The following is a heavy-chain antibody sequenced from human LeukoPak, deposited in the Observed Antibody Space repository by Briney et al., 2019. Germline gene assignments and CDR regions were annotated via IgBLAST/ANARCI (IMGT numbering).Heavy chain of an antibody. CDR3: ARAKVLVLGSSWYEEYYFDY. V-gene: IGHV3-30*01. Sequence: SGRSLRLSCAASGFTFSSYAMHWVRQAPGKGLEWVAVISYDGSNKYYADSVKGRFTISRDNSKNTLYLQMNSLRAEDAAVYYCARAKVLVLGSSWYEEYYFDYWGQGTLVTVSS. CDR1: GFTFSSYA. CDR2: ISYDGSNK. D-gene: IGHD6-13*01. J-gene: IGHJ4*02.